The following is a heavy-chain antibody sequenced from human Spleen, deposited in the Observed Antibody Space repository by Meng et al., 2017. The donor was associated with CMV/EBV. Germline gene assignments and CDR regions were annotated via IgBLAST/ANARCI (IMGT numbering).Heavy chain of an antibody. J-gene: IGHJ4*02. CDR2: IYYSGST. CDR1: GGSISSSCYY. D-gene: IGHD6-19*01. V-gene: IGHV4-39*07. CDR3: ARIPSGWYYFDY. Sequence: QLQQRVWGPGLVQPSAPRSLTCTVSGGSISSSCYYWGWIPQPPGKGLEWIGSIYYSGSTYYDPSLKSRVTISVDTSKNQFSLKLSSVTAADTAVYYCARIPSGWYYFDYWGQGTLVTVSS.